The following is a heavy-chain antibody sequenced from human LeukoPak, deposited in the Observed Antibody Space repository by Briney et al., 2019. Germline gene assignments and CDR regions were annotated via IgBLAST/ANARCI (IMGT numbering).Heavy chain of an antibody. CDR2: IRSKANSYAT. Sequence: GGSLRLSCAASGFTFGGSAMHWVRQASGKGLEWVGRIRSKANSYATAYAASVKGRFTMSRDDSKNTAYLQMNSLKTEDTAVYYCAVWYSSGSPFDYWGQGTLVTVSS. CDR1: GFTFGGSA. D-gene: IGHD6-19*01. CDR3: AVWYSSGSPFDY. J-gene: IGHJ4*02. V-gene: IGHV3-73*01.